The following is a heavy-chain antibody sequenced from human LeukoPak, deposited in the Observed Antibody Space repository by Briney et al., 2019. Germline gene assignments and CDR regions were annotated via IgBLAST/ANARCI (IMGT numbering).Heavy chain of an antibody. V-gene: IGHV1-69*05. Sequence: SVKVSCKAPGGAFSSNAITWVRQAPGQGLEWMGRIIPLFRSADYAQKFQGRATLTTDESMTTAYMELSSLRSEDTAGYYCARIRGTGYYYDSSAYDAAFDIWGQGTKVTVSS. D-gene: IGHD3-22*01. CDR3: ARIRGTGYYYDSSAYDAAFDI. CDR2: IIPLFRSA. CDR1: GGAFSSNA. J-gene: IGHJ3*02.